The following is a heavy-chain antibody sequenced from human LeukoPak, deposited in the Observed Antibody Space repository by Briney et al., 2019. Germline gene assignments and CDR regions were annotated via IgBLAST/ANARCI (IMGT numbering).Heavy chain of an antibody. CDR2: ISGSGDST. CDR1: GFTFRSYD. Sequence: AGYLRLSRAATGFTFRSYDMSGVREALEKGLEWVSAISGSGDSTYYADSVKGRFTISRDNSKNTLYLQMNSLRAEDTAVYYCAKGEYYDYVWDNYGMDVWGQGTTVTVSS. J-gene: IGHJ6*02. D-gene: IGHD3-16*01. V-gene: IGHV3-23*01. CDR3: AKGEYYDYVWDNYGMDV.